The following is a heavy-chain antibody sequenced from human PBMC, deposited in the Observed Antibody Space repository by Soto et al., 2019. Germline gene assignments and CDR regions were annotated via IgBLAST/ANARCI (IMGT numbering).Heavy chain of an antibody. CDR1: GHSFRRYW. Sequence: LGESLKISCQGSGHSFRRYWIAWVRQMPGKGLEWMGIIYPGDSDTRYSPAFQGQVTISADKSTDTAYLQWSSLQASDTAMYYCARQRCTGEGFDDTSCYFDFWSQGTQVTVSS. V-gene: IGHV5-51*01. D-gene: IGHD3-22*01. CDR3: ARQRCTGEGFDDTSCYFDF. CDR2: IYPGDSDT. J-gene: IGHJ4*02.